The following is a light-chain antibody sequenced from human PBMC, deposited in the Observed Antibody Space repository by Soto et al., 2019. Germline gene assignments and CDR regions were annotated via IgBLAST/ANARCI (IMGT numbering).Light chain of an antibody. Sequence: DIQMTQSPSTLSASVGDRVTITCRASQSISSWLAWYQQKPGKAPKLLIYDASSLESGVPSRFSGSGSGTEFTLTITXLQPDDFATSYCQQYNSYPWTFGQGTKVDIK. J-gene: IGKJ1*01. CDR2: DAS. V-gene: IGKV1-5*01. CDR3: QQYNSYPWT. CDR1: QSISSW.